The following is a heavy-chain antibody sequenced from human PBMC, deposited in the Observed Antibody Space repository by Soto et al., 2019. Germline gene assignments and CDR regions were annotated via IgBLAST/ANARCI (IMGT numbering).Heavy chain of an antibody. CDR2: IIPIFGAP. CDR3: AGSPEWSYALNEAVIRTCGFY. Sequence: QVRLVQSGTEVKKPGSSVKVSCQASGDTFSKYAISWVRQAPGQGLEWMGGIIPIFGAPNHAQKFQGRVTITADESTTTVYMELTRLTSEDTAVYYWAGSPEWSYALNEAVIRTCGFYWGQGTLVTVSS. J-gene: IGHJ4*02. D-gene: IGHD3-3*01. V-gene: IGHV1-69*01. CDR1: GDTFSKYA.